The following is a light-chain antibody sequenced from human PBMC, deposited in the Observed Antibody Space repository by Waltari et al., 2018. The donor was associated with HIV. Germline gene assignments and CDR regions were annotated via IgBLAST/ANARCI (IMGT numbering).Light chain of an antibody. V-gene: IGKV1-39*01. CDR3: QQSYSTPRT. CDR1: QSISSY. J-gene: IGKJ5*01. Sequence: TQSLSSLSASVGDRVTITCRASQSISSYLNWYQQKPGKAPKLLIYAASSLQSGVPSRFSGSGSGTDFTLTISSLQPEDFATYYCQQSYSTPRTFGQGTRLEIK. CDR2: AAS.